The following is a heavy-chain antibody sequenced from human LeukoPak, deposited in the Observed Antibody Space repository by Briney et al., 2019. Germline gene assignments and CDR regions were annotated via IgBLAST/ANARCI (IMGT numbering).Heavy chain of an antibody. D-gene: IGHD2-2*01. CDR1: GGSIFINSYY. Sequence: SETLSLTCTVSGGSIFINSYYWGWVRQSPGEGLEWLGSITYSGNTYYNPSIKSRVTISVDTSNNQFSLQRYTVTAAVTAVYYCAREGYCSSSSCNDWLDPWGQGTLVTVSS. CDR2: ITYSGNT. CDR3: AREGYCSSSSCNDWLDP. J-gene: IGHJ5*02. V-gene: IGHV4-39*02.